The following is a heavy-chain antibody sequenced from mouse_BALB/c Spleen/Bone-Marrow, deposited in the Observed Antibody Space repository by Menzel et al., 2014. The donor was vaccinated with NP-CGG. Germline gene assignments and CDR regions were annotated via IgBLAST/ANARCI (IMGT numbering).Heavy chain of an antibody. Sequence: QVQLQQPGAELVKPGASVKMSCKASGYTFXSYWMHWVKQRPGQGLEWIGAIDPSDNYTHYNQEFKGKATLTVDTSSSTAYMQLSSLTSEDSAVYYRTNLGTYWGQGTLVTVSA. V-gene: IGHV1S127*01. CDR2: IDPSDNYT. CDR1: GYTFXSYW. CDR3: TNLGTY. J-gene: IGHJ3*01. D-gene: IGHD2-14*01.